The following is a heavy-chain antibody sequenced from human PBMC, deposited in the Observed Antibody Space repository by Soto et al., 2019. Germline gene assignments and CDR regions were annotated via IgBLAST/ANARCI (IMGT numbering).Heavy chain of an antibody. CDR2: IYYSGST. D-gene: IGHD4-4*01. CDR3: ARGVLYTYDNYMDV. J-gene: IGHJ6*03. CDR1: GGSISSYC. Sequence: SQTLSLTCTVSGGSISSYCWSWIRQPPGKGLEWIGGIYYSGSTNYNPSLKSRATISVDTSKNQFSLKLSSVTAADTAVYYCARGVLYTYDNYMDVWRNATTVAVS. V-gene: IGHV4-59*01.